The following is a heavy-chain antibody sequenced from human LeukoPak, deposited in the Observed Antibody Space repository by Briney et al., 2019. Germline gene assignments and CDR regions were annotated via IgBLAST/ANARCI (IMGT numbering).Heavy chain of an antibody. J-gene: IGHJ4*02. Sequence: ASVKVSCKVSGYTLTELSMHWVRQAPGKGLEWMGGFDPEDGETIYAQKFQGRVTMTEDTSTDTAYMELSSLRSEDTAVYYCATDRSGTMITFGGVMPQYWGQGTLVTVSS. V-gene: IGHV1-24*01. CDR2: FDPEDGET. CDR3: ATDRSGTMITFGGVMPQY. CDR1: GYTLTELS. D-gene: IGHD3-16*01.